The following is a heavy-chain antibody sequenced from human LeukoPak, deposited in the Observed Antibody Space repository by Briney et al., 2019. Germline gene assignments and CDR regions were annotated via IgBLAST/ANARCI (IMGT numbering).Heavy chain of an antibody. CDR2: IYPGDSDT. CDR1: GYIFTSYW. D-gene: IGHD3-10*01. Sequence: GESPKISCKGTGYIFTSYWIGWVRQMPGKGLEWMGIIYPGDSDTRYSPSFQGQVTIPADKSISTAYLQWSSLKASDTAMYYCAKKGFRSPMDYWGQGTLVTVSS. V-gene: IGHV5-51*01. J-gene: IGHJ4*02. CDR3: AKKGFRSPMDY.